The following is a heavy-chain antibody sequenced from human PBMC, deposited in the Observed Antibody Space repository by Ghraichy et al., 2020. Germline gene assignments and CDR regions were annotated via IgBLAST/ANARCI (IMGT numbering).Heavy chain of an antibody. D-gene: IGHD5-18*01. J-gene: IGHJ4*02. CDR2: IYWDDDK. CDR3: AHGTGGFRSGLDN. Sequence: SVPTLVKPTQTLTLTCTFSGISLATSGVGVAWIRQPPGKALDWLALIYWDDDKRYTPSLKSRLTITKDTSKNQVVLIMTNMDPADTGTYFCAHGTGGFRSGLDNWGQGTLATVSS. CDR1: GISLATSGVG. V-gene: IGHV2-5*02.